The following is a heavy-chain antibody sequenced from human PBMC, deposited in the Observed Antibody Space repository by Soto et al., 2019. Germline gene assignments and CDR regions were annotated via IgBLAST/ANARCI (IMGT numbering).Heavy chain of an antibody. Sequence: QVQLLQSGAEVKKPGSSVKVSCKASGGTLSSYAISWVRQAPGQGLEWMGGIIPIFGTANYAQKFQGRVTITADESTSTAYMELSSLRSEDTAVYYCASQWFGEPPLFDYWGQGTLVTVSS. CDR3: ASQWFGEPPLFDY. V-gene: IGHV1-69*01. J-gene: IGHJ4*02. CDR2: IIPIFGTA. D-gene: IGHD3-10*01. CDR1: GGTLSSYA.